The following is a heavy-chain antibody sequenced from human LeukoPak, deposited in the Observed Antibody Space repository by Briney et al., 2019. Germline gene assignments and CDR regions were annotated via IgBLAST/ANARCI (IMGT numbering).Heavy chain of an antibody. Sequence: SETLSLTCTVPGGSISSYYWSWIRQPPGKGLEWIGYIYYIGSTNYNPSLKSRVTISVDTSKNQFSLKLSSVTAADTAVYYCARATLEYCSGGSCLLRAFDIWGQGTMVTVSS. V-gene: IGHV4-59*01. D-gene: IGHD2-15*01. CDR2: IYYIGST. CDR1: GGSISSYY. J-gene: IGHJ3*02. CDR3: ARATLEYCSGGSCLLRAFDI.